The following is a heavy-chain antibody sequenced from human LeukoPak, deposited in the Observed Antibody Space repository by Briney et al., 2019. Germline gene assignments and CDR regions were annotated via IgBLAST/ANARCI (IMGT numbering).Heavy chain of an antibody. J-gene: IGHJ6*03. CDR3: ARDGAARPGYYMDV. CDR1: GGSINNTLFY. V-gene: IGHV4-39*07. CDR2: VYYDGIN. Sequence: SETLSLTCTVSGGSINNTLFYWGWIRQPPGKGLEWIGTVYYDGINYSSPPLKSRVATSVDTSKNQFSLRLSSVTAADTAVYYCARDGAARPGYYMDVWGKGTTVTVSS. D-gene: IGHD6-6*01.